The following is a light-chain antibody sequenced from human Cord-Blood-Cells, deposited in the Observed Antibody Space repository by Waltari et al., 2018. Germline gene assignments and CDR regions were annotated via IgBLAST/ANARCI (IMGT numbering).Light chain of an antibody. CDR1: QDISNY. J-gene: IGKJ3*01. V-gene: IGKV1-33*01. CDR3: QRYDNLPFT. Sequence: DIQMTQSPSSPSASVGDRVTITCQASQDISNYLNWYQQKPGKAPKLLIYDASNLETGVPSRFSGSGSGTDFTFTISSLQPEDIATYYCQRYDNLPFTFGPGTKVDIK. CDR2: DAS.